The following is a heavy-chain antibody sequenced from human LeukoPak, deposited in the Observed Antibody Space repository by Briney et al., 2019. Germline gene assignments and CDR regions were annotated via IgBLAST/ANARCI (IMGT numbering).Heavy chain of an antibody. Sequence: SQTLSLTCTVSGGSISSGGYYWSWIRQPPGKGLEWIGYIYHSGSTYYNPSLKSRVTISVDRSKNQFSLKLSSVTAADTAVYYCARTPLEVPAAPYYMDVWGKGTTVTVSS. D-gene: IGHD2-2*01. CDR1: GGSISSGGYY. J-gene: IGHJ6*03. CDR3: ARTPLEVPAAPYYMDV. CDR2: IYHSGST. V-gene: IGHV4-30-2*01.